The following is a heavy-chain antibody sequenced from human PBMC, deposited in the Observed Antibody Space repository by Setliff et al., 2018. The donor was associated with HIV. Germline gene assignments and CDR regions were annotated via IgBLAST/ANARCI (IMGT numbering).Heavy chain of an antibody. CDR2: TSVSGSA. D-gene: IGHD6-19*01. CDR3: ARVPVAGTARGVFDI. CDR1: GGSISSEDYY. J-gene: IGHJ3*02. V-gene: IGHV4-61*02. Sequence: SETLSLTCTVSGGSISSEDYYWTWIRQPAGKTLEWIGRTSVSGSATYNPSLKSRVTISIATSKGQFSLRLHSVTAADTAVYYCARVPVAGTARGVFDIWGQGTMVTVS.